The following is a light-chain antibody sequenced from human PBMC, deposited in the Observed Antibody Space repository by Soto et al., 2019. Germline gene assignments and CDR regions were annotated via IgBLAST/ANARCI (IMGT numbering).Light chain of an antibody. V-gene: IGLV2-8*01. J-gene: IGLJ3*02. Sequence: QSALTQPPSASGSPGQSVTISCIGSSSDIGNYDSVSWYQQHPGKAPKLIIFNVYERPSRDPPRFSGTKSDNTASLTVSGLQPEDEADYYCTSYSGNNDLRFGGGTKLTVL. CDR3: TSYSGNNDLR. CDR2: NVY. CDR1: SSDIGNYDS.